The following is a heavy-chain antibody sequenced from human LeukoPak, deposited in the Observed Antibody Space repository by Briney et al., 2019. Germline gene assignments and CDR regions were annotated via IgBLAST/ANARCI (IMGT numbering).Heavy chain of an antibody. D-gene: IGHD6-19*01. V-gene: IGHV3-23*01. Sequence: GGSLRLSCAASGFTFSSYAMSWVRQAPGKGLEWVSAISGSADSTYYADSVKGRFTISRDNSKDTLYLQMNSLRAEDAAVYYCAKDPGSGWSVTNYFDYWGQGTLVTVSS. CDR1: GFTFSSYA. J-gene: IGHJ4*02. CDR2: ISGSADST. CDR3: AKDPGSGWSVTNYFDY.